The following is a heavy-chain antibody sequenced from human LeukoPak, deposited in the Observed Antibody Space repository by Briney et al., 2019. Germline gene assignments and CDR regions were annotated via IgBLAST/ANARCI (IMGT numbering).Heavy chain of an antibody. J-gene: IGHJ3*02. CDR1: GFTFSSYA. V-gene: IGHV3-23*01. CDR3: AKVRKSSGWEEDAFDI. CDR2: ISGSGGST. Sequence: GGSLRLSCAAAGFTFSSYAMSWVRQAPGKGLEWVSAISGSGGSTYYADSVKGRFTISRDNSKNTLYLQMNSLRAEDTAVYYCAKVRKSSGWEEDAFDIWGQGTMVTVSS. D-gene: IGHD6-19*01.